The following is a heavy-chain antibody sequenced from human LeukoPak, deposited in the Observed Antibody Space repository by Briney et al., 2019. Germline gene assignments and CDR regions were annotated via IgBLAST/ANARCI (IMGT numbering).Heavy chain of an antibody. CDR2: IYWDDDK. V-gene: IGHV2-5*02. D-gene: IGHD3-10*01. J-gene: IGHJ4*02. CDR3: AHSEGSGSYYNVPHFDY. CDR1: GFSLSTSGVG. Sequence: SGPTLVNPTQTLTLTCTFSGFSLSTSGVGVGWIRQPPGKALEWLALIYWDDDKRYSPSLKSRLTITKDTSKNQVVLTMTNMDPVDTATYYCAHSEGSGSYYNVPHFDYWGQGTLVTVSS.